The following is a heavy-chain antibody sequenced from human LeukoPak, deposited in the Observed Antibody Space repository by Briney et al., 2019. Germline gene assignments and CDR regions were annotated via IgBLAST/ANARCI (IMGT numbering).Heavy chain of an antibody. V-gene: IGHV1-24*01. CDR1: GYTLTELS. CDR2: FDPEDGET. Sequence: GASVKVSCKVSGYTLTELSMHWVRQAPGKGLEWMGGFDPEDGETIYAQKFQGRVTTTEDTSTDTAYMELSSLRSEDTAVYYCATAPVGARPIDYWGQGTLVTVSS. D-gene: IGHD1-26*01. CDR3: ATAPVGARPIDY. J-gene: IGHJ4*02.